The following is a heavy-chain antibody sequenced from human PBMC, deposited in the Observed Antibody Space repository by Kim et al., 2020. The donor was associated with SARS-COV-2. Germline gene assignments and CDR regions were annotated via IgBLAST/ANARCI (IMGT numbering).Heavy chain of an antibody. D-gene: IGHD3-9*01. CDR3: VRENILQYYRFFDH. V-gene: IGHV3-72*01. Sequence: GGSLRLSCAASGFTFSDHFLHWVRQAPGKGLEWVARIYTRGNSYTTEYAAFVKGRFILSRDDSKNSLYLQMNALKTEDTAGYYCVRENILQYYRFFDHWG. J-gene: IGHJ4*01. CDR2: IYTRGNSYTT. CDR1: GFTFSDHF.